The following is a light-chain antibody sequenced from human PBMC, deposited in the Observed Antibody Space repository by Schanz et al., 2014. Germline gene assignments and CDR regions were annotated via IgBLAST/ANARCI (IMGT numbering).Light chain of an antibody. CDR3: QQYGNSPRT. Sequence: EIVLTQFPGILSLSPGERATLSCRASQSVSHNYLAWYQQKPGQAPRLLIYGASRRATGIPDRFSGSGSETDFTLTISRLEPEDFAVYYCQQYGNSPRTFGQGTKVEIK. V-gene: IGKV3-20*01. CDR2: GAS. J-gene: IGKJ1*01. CDR1: QSVSHNY.